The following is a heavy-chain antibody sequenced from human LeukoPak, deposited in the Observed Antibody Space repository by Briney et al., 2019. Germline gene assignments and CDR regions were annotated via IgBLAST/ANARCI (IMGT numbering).Heavy chain of an antibody. CDR3: ARDYYDTSGYYYGKI. J-gene: IGHJ4*02. CDR1: GFTFSDYY. D-gene: IGHD3-22*01. CDR2: ISSSSSTI. Sequence: GGSLRLSCAASGFTFSDYYMSWIRQAPGKGLEWISYISSSSSTIYYADSVKGRFTISRDNAKNSLSLQMNSLRAEDTAVYYCARDYYDTSGYYYGKIWGQGTLVTVSS. V-gene: IGHV3-11*04.